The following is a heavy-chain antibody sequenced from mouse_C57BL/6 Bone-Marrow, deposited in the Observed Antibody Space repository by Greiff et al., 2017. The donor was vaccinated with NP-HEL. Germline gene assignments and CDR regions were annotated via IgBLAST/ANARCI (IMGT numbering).Heavy chain of an antibody. D-gene: IGHD4-1*01. V-gene: IGHV7-1*01. CDR3: ARDGGSPGGDFDV. CDR2: SRNKANDYTT. CDR1: GFTFSDFY. Sequence: EVMLVESGGGLVQSGRSLRLSCATSGFTFSDFYMEWVRQAPGKGLEWIAASRNKANDYTTEYSASVKGRFIVSRDTSQSILYLQMNALRAEDTAIYYCARDGGSPGGDFDVWGTGTTVTVTA. J-gene: IGHJ1*03.